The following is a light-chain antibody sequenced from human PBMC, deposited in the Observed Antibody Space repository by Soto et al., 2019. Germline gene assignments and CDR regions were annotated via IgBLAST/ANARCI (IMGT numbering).Light chain of an antibody. V-gene: IGKV3-20*01. CDR3: QQYETSPRT. Sequence: MVFRQSPGTLSWSPGERATLYCRASQTLSNSFIAWYQQKPGQAPRLLIYDTSSRATGIPDRFSGSGSGTDFTLTISRLEPEDFAVYYCQQYETSPRTFGQGTKVDIK. CDR1: QTLSNSF. J-gene: IGKJ1*01. CDR2: DTS.